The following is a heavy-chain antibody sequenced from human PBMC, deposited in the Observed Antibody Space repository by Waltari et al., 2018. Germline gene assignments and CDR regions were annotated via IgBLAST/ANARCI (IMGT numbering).Heavy chain of an antibody. J-gene: IGHJ4*02. CDR2: INWNGGST. D-gene: IGHD3-3*01. CDR3: ARDRGNDDFWSGYYNVGATYYFDY. Sequence: EVQLVESGGGVVRPGGSLGLSCAASGFTFDDYGMSWVRQAPGKELEWVWRINWNGGSTGYADSVKGRFTISRDNAKNSLYLQMNSLRAEDTALYYCARDRGNDDFWSGYYNVGATYYFDYWGQGTLVTVSS. CDR1: GFTFDDYG. V-gene: IGHV3-20*04.